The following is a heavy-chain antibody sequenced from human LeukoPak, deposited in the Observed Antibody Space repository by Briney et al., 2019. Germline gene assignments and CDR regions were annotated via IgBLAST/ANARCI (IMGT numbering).Heavy chain of an antibody. V-gene: IGHV1-18*01. CDR3: ARCSFLREVHEDDALDI. D-gene: IGHD1-26*01. J-gene: IGHJ3*02. CDR2: INSYNGNT. CDR1: VYIFINYG. Sequence: ASMKVSCKSSVYIFINYGITWVRQAPGQGLEWMGWINSYNGNTKYAQKFQGRVTMTTDISTSTAYMELRSLRSDDTAVYYCARCSFLREVHEDDALDIWGQGTMVTVSS.